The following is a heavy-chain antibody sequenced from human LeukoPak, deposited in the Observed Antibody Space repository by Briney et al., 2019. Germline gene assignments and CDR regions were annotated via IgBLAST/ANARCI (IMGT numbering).Heavy chain of an antibody. CDR2: INHSGST. Sequence: SETLSLTCAVYGGSFSGYYWSWIRQPPGKGLEWIGEINHSGSTNYNPSLKSRVTISVDTSKNQFSLKLGSVTAADTAVYYCARRCVTVTTVLDFDYWGQGTLVTVSS. V-gene: IGHV4-34*01. J-gene: IGHJ4*02. D-gene: IGHD4-17*01. CDR3: ARRCVTVTTVLDFDY. CDR1: GGSFSGYY.